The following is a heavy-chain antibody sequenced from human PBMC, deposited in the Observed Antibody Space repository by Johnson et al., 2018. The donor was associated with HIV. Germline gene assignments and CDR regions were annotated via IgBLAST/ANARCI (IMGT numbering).Heavy chain of an antibody. CDR1: GFTFSSYG. J-gene: IGHJ3*01. CDR3: AKRADSTAYYYVPHGAFDL. V-gene: IGHV3-30*18. D-gene: IGHD3-22*01. CDR2: ISYDGSDK. Sequence: QVQLVESGGGVVQPGRSLRLSCAASGFTFSSYGMHWVRQAPGKGLEWVAVISYDGSDKFYTDSVKGRFTISRDNSKNTLYLQISSLRTEDTAVYYCAKRADSTAYYYVPHGAFDLWGQGTLVTVSS.